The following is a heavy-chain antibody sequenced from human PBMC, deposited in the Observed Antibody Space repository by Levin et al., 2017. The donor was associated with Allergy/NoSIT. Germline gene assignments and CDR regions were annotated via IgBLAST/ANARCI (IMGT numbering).Heavy chain of an antibody. V-gene: IGHV3-9*01. D-gene: IGHD4-17*01. CDR2: ISWNSGDI. Sequence: GGSLRLSCTASGFTFYDYGMHWVRQVPGKGLEWVSGISWNSGDIGYVDSVKGRFTISRDNGMNSLYLQMNSLRPEDTAFYYCARDNDVDYDVPIEYWGQGTLVTVSS. CDR1: GFTFYDYG. CDR3: ARDNDVDYDVPIEY. J-gene: IGHJ4*02.